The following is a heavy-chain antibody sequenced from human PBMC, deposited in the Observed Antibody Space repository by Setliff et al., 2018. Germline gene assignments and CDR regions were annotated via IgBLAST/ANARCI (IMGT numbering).Heavy chain of an antibody. V-gene: IGHV4-61*08. CDR3: ARESATLGEFPLYYFDY. Sequence: PSETLSLTCNVSGVSIANTASYWSWIRQAPGKGLEWIGHIFYSDTAKYNPSLESRAAISVDSSKNQFSLKLTSVTAADTAVYFCARESATLGEFPLYYFDYWGQGIPVTVSS. D-gene: IGHD3-10*01. CDR2: IFYSDTA. CDR1: GVSIANTASY. J-gene: IGHJ4*02.